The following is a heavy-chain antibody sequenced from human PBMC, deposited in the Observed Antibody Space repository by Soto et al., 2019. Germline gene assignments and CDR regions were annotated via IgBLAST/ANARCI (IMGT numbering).Heavy chain of an antibody. D-gene: IGHD3-10*01. J-gene: IGHJ6*02. V-gene: IGHV1-2*04. CDR1: GYTFTGYY. CDR2: INPNSGGT. Sequence: ASVKVSCKASGYTFTGYYMHWVRQAPGQGLEWMGWINPNSGGTNYAQKFQGWVTMTRDTSISTAYMELSRLRSEDTAVYYCARIQRRWFGELAYYYYYGMDVWGQGTTVTVSS. CDR3: ARIQRRWFGELAYYYYYGMDV.